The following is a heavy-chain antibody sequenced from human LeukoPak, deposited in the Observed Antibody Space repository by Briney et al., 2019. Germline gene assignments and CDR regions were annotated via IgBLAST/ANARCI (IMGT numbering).Heavy chain of an antibody. CDR2: ISSSSSYI. Sequence: PSETLSLTCAVYGGSFSGYYWSWIRQPPGKGLEWVSSISSSSSYIYYADSVKGRFTISRDNAKNSLYLQMNSLRAEDTAVYYCAILDTAMVHYWGQGTLVTVSS. CDR1: GGSFSGYY. CDR3: AILDTAMVHY. J-gene: IGHJ4*02. V-gene: IGHV3-21*01. D-gene: IGHD5-18*01.